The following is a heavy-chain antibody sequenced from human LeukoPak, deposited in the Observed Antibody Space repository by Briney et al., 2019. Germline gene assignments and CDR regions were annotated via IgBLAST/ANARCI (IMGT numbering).Heavy chain of an antibody. CDR2: IISSSSYI. Sequence: GGSLRLSCAASGFTFSSYSMNWVRQAPGKGLEWVSSIISSSSYIYYADSVKGRFTISRDNAKNSLYLQMNSLRAEDTAVYYCAGAGYYYGMDVWGQGTTVTVSS. CDR1: GFTFSSYS. D-gene: IGHD1-14*01. J-gene: IGHJ6*02. V-gene: IGHV3-21*06. CDR3: AGAGYYYGMDV.